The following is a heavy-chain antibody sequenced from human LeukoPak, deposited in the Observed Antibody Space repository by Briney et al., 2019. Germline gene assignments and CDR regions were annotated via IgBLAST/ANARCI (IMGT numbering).Heavy chain of an antibody. J-gene: IGHJ6*03. CDR2: IKQDGSEK. D-gene: IGHD6-13*01. Sequence: GGSLRLSCAASGFTFSSYWMSWVRQAPAKGLEGVANIKQDGSEKYYVDSVKGRFTISRDNAKNSLYLQMNSLRAEDTAVYYCARLKQQLVRLLSRDTTYYYYYYMDVWGKGTTVTVSS. CDR3: ARLKQQLVRLLSRDTTYYYYYYMDV. CDR1: GFTFSSYW. V-gene: IGHV3-7*01.